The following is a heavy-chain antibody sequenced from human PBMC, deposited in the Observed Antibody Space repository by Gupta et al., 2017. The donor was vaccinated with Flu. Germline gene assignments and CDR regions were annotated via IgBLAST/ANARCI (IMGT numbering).Heavy chain of an antibody. Sequence: EVQLVESGGGLVKPGGSLRLSCAASGFTFSSYSMNWVRQAPGKGLEWVSSISSSSSYIYYADSVKGRFTISRDNAKNSLYLQMNSLRAEDTAVYYCARDVYYYDSSGYYFRVWYFDLWGRGTLVTVSS. CDR2: ISSSSSYI. CDR1: GFTFSSYS. V-gene: IGHV3-21*01. D-gene: IGHD3-22*01. J-gene: IGHJ2*01. CDR3: ARDVYYYDSSGYYFRVWYFDL.